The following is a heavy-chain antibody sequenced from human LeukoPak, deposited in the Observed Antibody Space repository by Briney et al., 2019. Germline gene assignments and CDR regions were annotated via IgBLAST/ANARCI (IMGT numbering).Heavy chain of an antibody. Sequence: PGRSLRLSCAASGFTFSSYGMHWVRQAPGKGLEWVAVISYDGSNKYYADSVKGRFTISRDNSKNTLYLQMNSLRAEDTAVYYCAKDLFFRGNSPFDYWGQGTLVTVSS. J-gene: IGHJ4*02. CDR2: ISYDGSNK. D-gene: IGHD4-23*01. CDR1: GFTFSSYG. V-gene: IGHV3-30*18. CDR3: AKDLFFRGNSPFDY.